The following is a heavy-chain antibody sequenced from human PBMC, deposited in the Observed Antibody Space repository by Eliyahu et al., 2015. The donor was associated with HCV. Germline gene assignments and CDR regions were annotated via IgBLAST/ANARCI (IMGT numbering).Heavy chain of an antibody. CDR1: GGPLRXNNW. CDR3: AREREPRALGY. Sequence: QMQLLESGPGLVXPSETLSLTCAVSGGPLRXNNWLDWVPPAPREGAGVDWTNLSYWGHQLQPVPRXRRVTISVDKSKNHFSLELTSVTAADTAFYYCAREREPRALGYWGRGTLVTVSS. J-gene: IGHJ4*02. V-gene: IGHV4-4*02. CDR2: LSYWGH. D-gene: IGHD1-26*01.